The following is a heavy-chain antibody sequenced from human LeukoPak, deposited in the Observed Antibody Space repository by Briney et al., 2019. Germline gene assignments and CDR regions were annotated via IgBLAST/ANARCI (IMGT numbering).Heavy chain of an antibody. CDR1: GGSFSGYY. V-gene: IGHV4-34*01. D-gene: IGHD3-10*01. CDR2: INHSGST. CDR3: ARPKRPMVRGVLDV. Sequence: TSETLSLTCAVYGGSFSGYYWSWIRQPPGKGLEWIGEINHSGSTNYNPSLKSRVTISVDTSKNQFSLKLSSVTAADTAVYYCARPKRPMVRGVLDVWGKGTTVTISS. J-gene: IGHJ6*04.